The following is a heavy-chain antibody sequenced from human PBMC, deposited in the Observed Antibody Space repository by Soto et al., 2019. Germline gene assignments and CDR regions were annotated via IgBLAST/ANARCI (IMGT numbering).Heavy chain of an antibody. J-gene: IGHJ3*02. CDR2: LIHGGST. CDR1: GASLGGFH. V-gene: IGHV4-34*12. Sequence: KTSETLSLTCAIYGASLGGFHWTWLRQAPGKGLEWIGELIHGGSTNYNPPLKGRVSFSLDTSKNQFSLHLMSVTAADTAVYYCARSPLGYDYVRQTWREVGDSFDIWGRGTLVTVSS. D-gene: IGHD3-16*01. CDR3: ARSPLGYDYVRQTWREVGDSFDI.